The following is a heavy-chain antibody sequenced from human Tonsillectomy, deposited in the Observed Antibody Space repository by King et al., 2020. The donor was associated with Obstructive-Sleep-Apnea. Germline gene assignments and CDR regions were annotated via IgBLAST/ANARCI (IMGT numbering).Heavy chain of an antibody. CDR1: GLSLSTSGVG. D-gene: IGHD3-16*01. CDR2: IYWDDDK. V-gene: IGHV2-5*02. J-gene: IGHJ4*02. CDR3: APWISIRGVMMPFDY. Sequence: TLKESGPTLVKPTQTLTLTCTFSGLSLSTSGVGVGWIRQPPGKALEWLAVIYWDDDKRYRPSLKSRLTITKDTPKNQVVLTMTNMDPVDTATYYCAPWISIRGVMMPFDYWGQGTLVTVSS.